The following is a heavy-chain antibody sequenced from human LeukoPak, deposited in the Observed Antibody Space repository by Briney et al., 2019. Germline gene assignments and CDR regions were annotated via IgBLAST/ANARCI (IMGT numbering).Heavy chain of an antibody. Sequence: VASVKVSCKASGFTFTSSAVHWVRQAPGQGLEWMGIINPSGGSTSYAQKFQGRVTMTRDTSTSTVYMELSSLRSEDTAVYYCARGTYGSSAYYGTLNYWGQGTLVTVSS. D-gene: IGHD3-22*01. CDR3: ARGTYGSSAYYGTLNY. CDR2: INPSGGST. CDR1: GFTFTSSA. J-gene: IGHJ4*02. V-gene: IGHV1-46*01.